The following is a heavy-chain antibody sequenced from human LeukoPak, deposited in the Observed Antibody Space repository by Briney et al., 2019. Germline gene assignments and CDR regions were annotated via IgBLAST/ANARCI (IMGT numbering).Heavy chain of an antibody. J-gene: IGHJ4*02. CDR1: GYTFTSYD. D-gene: IGHD3-16*02. CDR3: ARALTYYDYVWGSYRYTDLDY. V-gene: IGHV1-69*13. CDR2: IIPIFGTA. Sequence: GASVKVSCKASGYTFTSYDISWVRQAHGQGLEWMGEIIPIFGTANYAQKFQGRVTITADESTSTAYMELSSLRSEDTAVYYCARALTYYDYVWGSYRYTDLDYWGQGTLATVSS.